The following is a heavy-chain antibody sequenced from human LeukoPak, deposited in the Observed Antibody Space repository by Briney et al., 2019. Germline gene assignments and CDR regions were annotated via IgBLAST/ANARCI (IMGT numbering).Heavy chain of an antibody. CDR2: ISGSGDST. D-gene: IGHD1-7*01. V-gene: IGHV3-23*01. CDR3: AKAGKTGTHYYFDY. CDR1: GFTFSNYA. Sequence: PGGSLRLSCAASGFTFSNYAMRWVRQAPGKGLEWVSGISGSGDSTYYADSVKGRFTISRDNSKNTLYLQMNSLRAEDTAVYYCAKAGKTGTHYYFDYWGQGTLVTVSS. J-gene: IGHJ4*02.